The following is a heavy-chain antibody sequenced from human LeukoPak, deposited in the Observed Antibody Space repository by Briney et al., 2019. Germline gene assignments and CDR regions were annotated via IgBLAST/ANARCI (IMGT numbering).Heavy chain of an antibody. CDR3: ASDIAVAGTNY. J-gene: IGHJ4*02. CDR2: INSDGSST. CDR1: GFTFSSYW. Sequence: GGSLRLSCAASGFTFSSYWMHWVRQAPGKGLVWVSRINSDGSSTSYADSVKGRFTISRDNAKNTLYLQMNSLRAEDTAVYYCASDIAVAGTNYWGQGTLVTVSS. V-gene: IGHV3-74*01. D-gene: IGHD6-19*01.